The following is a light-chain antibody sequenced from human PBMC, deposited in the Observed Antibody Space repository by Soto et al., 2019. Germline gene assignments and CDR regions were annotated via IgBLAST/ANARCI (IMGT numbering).Light chain of an antibody. CDR2: KSS. V-gene: IGKV1-5*03. J-gene: IGKJ1*01. CDR1: QSVSIW. Sequence: DIQMTQSPSTLSASEGDRVTISCRASQSVSIWLAWYQQKPGRAPKLLIYKSSILESGVPSRFSGSGSGTEFTLTISSLPPDDFATYYCQQYNSYSEAFGQGTKVDIK. CDR3: QQYNSYSEA.